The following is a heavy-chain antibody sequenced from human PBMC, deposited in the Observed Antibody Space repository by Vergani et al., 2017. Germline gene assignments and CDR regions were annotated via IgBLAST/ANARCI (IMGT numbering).Heavy chain of an antibody. D-gene: IGHD2-2*02. J-gene: IGHJ5*02. Sequence: QVQLVQSGAEVKKPGSSVKVSCKASGGTFSSYVITWVRQAPGQGLEWMGGIIPIFGTANYAQKFQGRVTITADDSTSTAYMELSSLRSEDPAVYYCARGRGYCSSTSCYRGGWFDAWGQGTLVTVSS. CDR3: ARGRGYCSSTSCYRGGWFDA. V-gene: IGHV1-69*01. CDR2: IIPIFGTA. CDR1: GGTFSSYV.